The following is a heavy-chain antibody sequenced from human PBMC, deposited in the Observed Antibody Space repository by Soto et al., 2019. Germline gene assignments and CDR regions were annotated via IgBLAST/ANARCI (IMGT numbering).Heavy chain of an antibody. Sequence: SETRALTCTVSGGSISIGGYSWIWIRQPPGKGLEWIGYIYHSGSTYYNPSLKSRVTISVDRSKNQFSLKLSSVTAADTAVYYCARSVSRRASSYQPGFDYWGQGTLVTVSS. CDR1: GGSISIGGYS. CDR2: IYHSGST. CDR3: ARSVSRRASSYQPGFDY. J-gene: IGHJ4*02. V-gene: IGHV4-30-2*01. D-gene: IGHD6-13*01.